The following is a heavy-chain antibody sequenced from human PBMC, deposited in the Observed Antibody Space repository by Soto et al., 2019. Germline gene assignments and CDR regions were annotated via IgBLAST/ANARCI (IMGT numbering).Heavy chain of an antibody. D-gene: IGHD2-15*01. CDR1: GFTFTSSA. CDR3: AAGLGYCSGGSCPEYYYDYGMHV. CDR2: IVVGSVNT. Sequence: ASVKVSCKASGFTFTSSAVQWVRQARGQRLEWIGWIVVGSVNTNYAQKFQERVTITRDMSTSTAYMELSSLRSEDTAVYYCAAGLGYCSGGSCPEYYYDYGMHVWGQGTTVTVS. J-gene: IGHJ6*02. V-gene: IGHV1-58*01.